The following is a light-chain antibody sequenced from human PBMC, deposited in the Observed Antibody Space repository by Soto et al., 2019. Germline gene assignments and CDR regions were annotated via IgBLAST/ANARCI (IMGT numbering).Light chain of an antibody. CDR1: SSNIGTYS. V-gene: IGLV1-44*01. CDR3: AAWDDSLNGCV. Sequence: QLVLTQPPSASGTPGQRVTISCSGSSSNIGTYSVSWYQHFPGTAPRLLIYSDNQRPSGVPDRFSASKSGASASLAISGLQSEDEADFYCAAWDDSLNGCVFGTGTKLTVL. J-gene: IGLJ1*01. CDR2: SDN.